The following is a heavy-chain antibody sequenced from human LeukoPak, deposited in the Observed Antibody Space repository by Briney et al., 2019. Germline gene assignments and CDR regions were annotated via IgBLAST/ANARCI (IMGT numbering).Heavy chain of an antibody. J-gene: IGHJ4*02. CDR3: ARGYDYGDY. CDR1: GGSFSGYY. V-gene: IGHV4-34*01. D-gene: IGHD2-2*01. Sequence: SETLSLTCAVYGGSFSGYYWSWIRQPPGKGLEWIGEINHSGSTNYNPSLKSRVTITVDTSKNQFSLKLSSVTTADTAVYYCARGYDYGDYWGQGTLVTVSS. CDR2: INHSGST.